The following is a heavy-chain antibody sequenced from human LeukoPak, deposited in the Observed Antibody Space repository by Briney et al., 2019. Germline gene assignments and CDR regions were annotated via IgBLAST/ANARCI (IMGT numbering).Heavy chain of an antibody. D-gene: IGHD3-10*01. CDR2: IIPILGIA. Sequence: SVKVSCKASGGTFSSYATSWVRQAPGQGLEWMGRIIPILGIANYAQKFQGRVTITADKSTSTAYMELSSLRSEDTAVYYCARDRSSNTYYYGSGSPGFDYWGQGTLVTVSS. CDR3: ARDRSSNTYYYGSGSPGFDY. CDR1: GGTFSSYA. V-gene: IGHV1-69*04. J-gene: IGHJ4*02.